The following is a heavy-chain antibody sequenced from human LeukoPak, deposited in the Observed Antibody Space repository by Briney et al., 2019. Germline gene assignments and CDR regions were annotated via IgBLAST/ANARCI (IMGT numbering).Heavy chain of an antibody. CDR2: ISWNSGSI. V-gene: IGHV3-9*01. D-gene: IGHD3-10*01. CDR1: GFTFDDYA. CDR3: AKVTPPILLWFGESSPDY. J-gene: IGHJ4*02. Sequence: GGSLRLSCAASGFTFDDYAMHWVRQAPGKGLEWVSGISWNSGSIGYADSVKGRFTISRDNAKNSLYLQMNSLRAEDTALYYCAKVTPPILLWFGESSPDYWGQGTLVTVSS.